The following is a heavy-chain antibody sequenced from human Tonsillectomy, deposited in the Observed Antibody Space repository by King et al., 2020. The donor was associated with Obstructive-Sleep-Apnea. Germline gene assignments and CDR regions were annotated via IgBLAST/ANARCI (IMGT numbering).Heavy chain of an antibody. Sequence: VQLVESGGGVVQPGRSLRLSCAASGFTFNTYGMHWVRQAPGKGLEWVAFISFDSAKKTYADSVKGRFSVSRDNSKNTMFLQMDSLRAEYTAMYYCARDVLDSSGWEHRTYWGQGTLVTVSS. CDR1: GFTFNTYG. V-gene: IGHV3-33*01. CDR2: ISFDSAKK. J-gene: IGHJ4*02. D-gene: IGHD3-22*01. CDR3: ARDVLDSSGWEHRTY.